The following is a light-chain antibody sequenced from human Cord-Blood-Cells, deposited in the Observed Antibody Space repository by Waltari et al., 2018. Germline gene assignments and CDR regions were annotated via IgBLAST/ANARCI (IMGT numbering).Light chain of an antibody. Sequence: DIQMTQSPSSLSASVGDRVTITCRASQSLSSYLNWYQQKPGKAPKLLIYAASSLQSGVPSRFSGSGSGTDFTLNISSLQPEDFATYYCQQSYSTPLTFGGGTKVEIK. CDR3: QQSYSTPLT. CDR1: QSLSSY. CDR2: AAS. J-gene: IGKJ4*01. V-gene: IGKV1-39*01.